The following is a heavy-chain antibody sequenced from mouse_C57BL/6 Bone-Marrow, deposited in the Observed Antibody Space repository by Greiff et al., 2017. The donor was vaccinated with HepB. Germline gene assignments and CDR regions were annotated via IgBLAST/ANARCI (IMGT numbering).Heavy chain of an antibody. CDR3: ARGGYYDYDWFAY. D-gene: IGHD2-4*01. CDR2: IYPRDGST. J-gene: IGHJ3*01. V-gene: IGHV1-85*01. Sequence: QVQLKESGPELVKPGASVKLSCKASGYTFTSYDINWVKQRPGQGLEWIGWIYPRDGSTKYNEKFKGKATLTVDTSSSTAYMELHSLTSEDSAVYFCARGGYYDYDWFAYWGQGTLVTVSA. CDR1: GYTFTSYD.